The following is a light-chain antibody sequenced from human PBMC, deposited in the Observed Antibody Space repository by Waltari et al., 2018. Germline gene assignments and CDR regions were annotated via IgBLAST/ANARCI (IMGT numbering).Light chain of an antibody. J-gene: IGLJ2*01. CDR2: EVS. Sequence: QSALTQPASVSGSPGQSITISCTGTSSDVGSYNLGSWYQQHPGKSPKLMFYEVSKRPPGVSNLFSGSKAGNAASLTICGLQAEDEAEYYCCSYAGSSTLVVFGGGTKLTVL. V-gene: IGLV2-23*02. CDR1: SSDVGSYNL. CDR3: CSYAGSSTLVV.